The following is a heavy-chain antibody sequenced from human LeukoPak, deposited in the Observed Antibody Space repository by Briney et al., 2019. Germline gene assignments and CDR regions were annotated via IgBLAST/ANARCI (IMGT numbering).Heavy chain of an antibody. Sequence: PSETLSLTCTVSGGSISTSNYYWGWIRQPPGKGLEWIGNIFYSGSTYYSPSLKSRVTISLDTSRNQFSLKLSSVTAADTAVYYCARDGGWGGYSGYDYFDYWGQGTLVTVSS. D-gene: IGHD5-12*01. CDR3: ARDGGWGGYSGYDYFDY. CDR1: GGSISTSNYY. CDR2: IFYSGST. V-gene: IGHV4-39*07. J-gene: IGHJ4*02.